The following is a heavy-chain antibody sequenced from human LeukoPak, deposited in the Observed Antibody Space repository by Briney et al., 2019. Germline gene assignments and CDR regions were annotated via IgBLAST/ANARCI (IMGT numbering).Heavy chain of an antibody. J-gene: IGHJ4*02. Sequence: GGSLRLSCAASGFTFSSYTMSWVRQAPGKGLEWVSAISGGDGNTYYADSVKGRFTISRDNSKNTLYLQMNSLRAEDTAVYYCAKREANWGFYDYWGQGTLVTVSS. CDR2: ISGGDGNT. V-gene: IGHV3-23*01. D-gene: IGHD7-27*01. CDR1: GFTFSSYT. CDR3: AKREANWGFYDY.